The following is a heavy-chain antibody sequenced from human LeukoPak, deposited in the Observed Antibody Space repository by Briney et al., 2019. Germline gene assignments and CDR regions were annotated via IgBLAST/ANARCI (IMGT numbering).Heavy chain of an antibody. V-gene: IGHV3-30*18. CDR3: ANDGPWGAAAHTTWHYYFDY. D-gene: IGHD6-13*01. J-gene: IGHJ4*02. CDR2: ISYDGSNK. Sequence: GGSLRLSCAASGFTFSSYGMHWVRQAPGKGLEWVAVISYDGSNKYYADSVKGRFTISRGNSKNTLYLQMNSLRAEDTAVYYCANDGPWGAAAHTTWHYYFDYWGQGTLVTVSS. CDR1: GFTFSSYG.